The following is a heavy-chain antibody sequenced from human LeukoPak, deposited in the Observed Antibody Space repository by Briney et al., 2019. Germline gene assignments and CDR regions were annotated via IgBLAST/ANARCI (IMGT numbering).Heavy chain of an antibody. Sequence: GGSLRLSCAASGFTFSSYAMSWVRQAPGKGLEWVSAISGSGGSTYYADSVKGRFTISRDNSKNALYLQMNSLRAEDTAVYYCAKDLGGGYYDFWSGYFLSPFDYWGQGTLVTVSS. V-gene: IGHV3-23*01. D-gene: IGHD3-3*01. J-gene: IGHJ4*02. CDR1: GFTFSSYA. CDR2: ISGSGGST. CDR3: AKDLGGGYYDFWSGYFLSPFDY.